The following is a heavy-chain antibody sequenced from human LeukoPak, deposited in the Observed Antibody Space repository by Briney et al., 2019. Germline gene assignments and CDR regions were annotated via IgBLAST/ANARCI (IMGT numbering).Heavy chain of an antibody. CDR3: ARSHYYGSGSYYPLLRYNWFDP. D-gene: IGHD3-10*01. Sequence: SETLSLTCAVYGGSFSGYYWSWTRQPPGKGLEWIGEINHSGSTNYNPSLKSRVTISVDTSKNQFSLKLSSVTAADTAVYYCARSHYYGSGSYYPLLRYNWFDPWGQGTLVTVSS. V-gene: IGHV4-34*01. CDR1: GGSFSGYY. CDR2: INHSGST. J-gene: IGHJ5*02.